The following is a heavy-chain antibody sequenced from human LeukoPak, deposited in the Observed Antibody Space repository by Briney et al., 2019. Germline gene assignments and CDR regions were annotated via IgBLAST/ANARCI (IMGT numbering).Heavy chain of an antibody. CDR1: GFRFSDYS. V-gene: IGHV3-48*01. CDR3: GRGNGDYGGVDY. J-gene: IGHJ4*02. CDR2: ISSSNNI. Sequence: PGGSLRLSCAVSGFRFSDYSMNWVRQAPGKGLEWVSYISSSNNIYYADSVKGRFTIPRDNAKNSVWLQMNSLRAEDTAVYHCGRGNGDYGGVDYWGQGTLVTVSS. D-gene: IGHD4-17*01.